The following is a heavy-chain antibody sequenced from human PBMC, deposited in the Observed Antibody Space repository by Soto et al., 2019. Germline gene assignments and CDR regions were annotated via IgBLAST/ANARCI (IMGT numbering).Heavy chain of an antibody. CDR1: GGSVSSGSYY. CDR3: ARGSTGTVDY. D-gene: IGHD1-1*01. CDR2: IYYSGST. V-gene: IGHV4-61*01. J-gene: IGHJ4*02. Sequence: PSETLSLTCTVSGGSVSSGSYYWSWIRQPPGKGLEWIGYIYYSGSTNYNPSLKSRVTISVDTSKNQFSLKLSSVTAADTAVYYCARGSTGTVDYWGQGTLVTVSS.